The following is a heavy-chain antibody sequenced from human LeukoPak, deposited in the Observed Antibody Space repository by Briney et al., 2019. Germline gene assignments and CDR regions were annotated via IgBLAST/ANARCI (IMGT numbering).Heavy chain of an antibody. V-gene: IGHV1-46*01. CDR2: INPTGGST. CDR1: GYTFLSYF. CDR3: ARTAARRFDY. Sequence: ASVKVSCKASGYTFLSYFMHWVRQATGQGLEWMGIINPTGGSTTYAQKFQGRVTMTRDTSTSTVYMELSSLRSDDTAVYYCARTAARRFDYWGQGTLVTVSS. D-gene: IGHD6-6*01. J-gene: IGHJ4*02.